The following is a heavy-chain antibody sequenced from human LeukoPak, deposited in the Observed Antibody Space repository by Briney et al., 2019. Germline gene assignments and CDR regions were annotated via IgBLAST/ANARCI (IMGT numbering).Heavy chain of an antibody. V-gene: IGHV3-74*01. CDR1: GFTFSRNW. Sequence: GGSLRLSCAASGFTFSRNWMHWVRQAPGKGLMWVSKISSDGSRTTYADSVTGRFTISRDNAKNTLYLQMNSLRAEDTAVYCCARVLRYCSGGNCYSGGLGYMDVWGKGTTVTISS. CDR3: ARVLRYCSGGNCYSGGLGYMDV. CDR2: ISSDGSRT. J-gene: IGHJ6*03. D-gene: IGHD2-15*01.